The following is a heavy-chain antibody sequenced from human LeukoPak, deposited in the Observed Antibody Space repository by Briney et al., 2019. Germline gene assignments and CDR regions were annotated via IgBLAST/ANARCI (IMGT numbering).Heavy chain of an antibody. J-gene: IGHJ4*02. CDR1: GFTFSSYA. CDR3: ARAYADSGDYEAY. D-gene: IGHD4-17*01. V-gene: IGHV3-23*01. Sequence: PGGSLRLSCAASGFTFSSYAMSWVRQAPGKGLEWVSAIGGSGSRRYHADSVKGRFTISRDNSRNTLYLQMNSLRAEDTAVYDCARAYADSGDYEAYWGQGTLVTVSS. CDR2: IGGSGSRR.